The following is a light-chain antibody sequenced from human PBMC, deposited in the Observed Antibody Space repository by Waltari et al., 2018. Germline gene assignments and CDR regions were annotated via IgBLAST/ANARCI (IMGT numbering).Light chain of an antibody. CDR1: SSDVGGYNY. V-gene: IGLV2-23*02. CDR3: CSYAGSSTV. J-gene: IGLJ2*01. Sequence: QSALTQPASVSGSPGQSITISCTGTSSDVGGYNYVSWYQQHPGTPPKLMIYDVSKRPSGVSNRFSGSKSGNTASLTISGLQAEDEADYYCCSYAGSSTVFGGGTKLTVL. CDR2: DVS.